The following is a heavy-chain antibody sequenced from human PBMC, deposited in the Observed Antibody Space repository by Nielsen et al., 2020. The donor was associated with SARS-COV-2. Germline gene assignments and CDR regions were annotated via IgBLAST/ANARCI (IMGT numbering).Heavy chain of an antibody. D-gene: IGHD4-17*01. V-gene: IGHV1-69*13. CDR2: IIPIFGTA. CDR1: GGTFSSYA. J-gene: IGHJ6*02. Sequence: SVKVSCKASGGTFSSYAISWARQAPGQGLEWMGGIIPIFGTANYAQKFQGRVTITADESTSTAYMELSSLRSEDTAVYYCASGRGTTVTSFKYYYYYGMDVWGQGTTVTVSS. CDR3: ASGRGTTVTSFKYYYYYGMDV.